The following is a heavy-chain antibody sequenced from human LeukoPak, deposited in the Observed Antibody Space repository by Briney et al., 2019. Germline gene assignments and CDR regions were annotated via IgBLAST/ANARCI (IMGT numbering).Heavy chain of an antibody. CDR3: ASDCSSTSCSGNYYYYYMDV. D-gene: IGHD2-2*01. V-gene: IGHV4-34*01. Sequence: NPSETLSLTCAVYGGSFSGYYWSWIRQPPGKGLEWIGEINHSGSTNYNPSLKSRVTISVDTSKNQFSLKLSSVTAADTAVYYCASDCSSTSCSGNYYYYYMDVWGKGTTVTVSS. CDR2: INHSGST. J-gene: IGHJ6*03. CDR1: GGSFSGYY.